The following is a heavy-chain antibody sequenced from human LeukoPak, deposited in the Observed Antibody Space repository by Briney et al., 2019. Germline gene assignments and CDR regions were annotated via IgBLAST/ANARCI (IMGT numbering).Heavy chain of an antibody. V-gene: IGHV4-34*01. D-gene: IGHD3-10*01. CDR3: ARVLRSRIKFTMVRGVSPANYHYYYLDV. CDR1: GGSFSDYY. J-gene: IGHJ6*03. CDR2: INHSGNT. Sequence: PSETLSLTCAVYGGSFSDYYWSWIRQPPGKGLEWVGEINHSGNTNYNPSLKSRVTISVDTSKNQFSLKLSSVTAADTAVYYCARVLRSRIKFTMVRGVSPANYHYYYLDVWGKGTTVTVSS.